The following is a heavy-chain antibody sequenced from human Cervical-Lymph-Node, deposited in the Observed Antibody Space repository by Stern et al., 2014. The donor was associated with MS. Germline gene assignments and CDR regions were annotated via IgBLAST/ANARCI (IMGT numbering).Heavy chain of an antibody. Sequence: EVQLVESGAVVKKPGESLKISCKASGYSFTTYWLAWVRQMPGKGLEWMGFIYPGDSDTTYSPSFQGQVTFSADKSISTAYLHWSSLKASDSAMYFCARQDSRGFDPWGQGTLVTVSS. CDR3: ARQDSRGFDP. D-gene: IGHD6-13*01. CDR1: GYSFTTYW. J-gene: IGHJ5*02. V-gene: IGHV5-51*01. CDR2: IYPGDSDT.